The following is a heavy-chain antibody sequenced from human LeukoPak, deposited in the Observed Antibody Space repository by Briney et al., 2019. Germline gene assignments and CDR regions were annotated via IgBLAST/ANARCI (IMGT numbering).Heavy chain of an antibody. V-gene: IGHV4-39*01. CDR1: GGSISSSSYY. Sequence: PSETLSLTCTVSGGSISSSSYYWGWIRQPPGKGLEWIGSIHYSGSTYYNPSLKSRVTISVDTSKTPFSLKLSSVTAADTAVYYCARTQYCTNGVCRYYYDSSGSYFDYWGQGTLVTVSS. CDR2: IHYSGST. J-gene: IGHJ4*02. CDR3: ARTQYCTNGVCRYYYDSSGSYFDY. D-gene: IGHD2-8*01.